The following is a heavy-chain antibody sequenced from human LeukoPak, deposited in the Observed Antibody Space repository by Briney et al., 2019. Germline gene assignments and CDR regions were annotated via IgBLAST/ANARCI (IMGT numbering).Heavy chain of an antibody. J-gene: IGHJ4*02. CDR1: GYTFTNHY. D-gene: IGHD6-19*01. CDR3: ARQGTYSSAIGMGY. Sequence: ASVQVSCKASGYTFTNHYMYWVRQAPGQGLEWMGVINPSGGSTSYAQKFQGRVTMTRDTSTRTVYMEVNSLRSEDTAVYYCARQGTYSSAIGMGYWGQGTLVTVSS. V-gene: IGHV1-46*01. CDR2: INPSGGST.